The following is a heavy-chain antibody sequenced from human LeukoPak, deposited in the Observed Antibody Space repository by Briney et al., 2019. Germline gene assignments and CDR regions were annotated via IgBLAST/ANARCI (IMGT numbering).Heavy chain of an antibody. CDR2: IRPDGSDK. J-gene: IGHJ4*02. D-gene: IGHD1-26*01. V-gene: IGHV3-30*02. CDR3: AKDVVGATDY. CDR1: GFIFSTYG. Sequence: PGGSLRLSCAASGFIFSTYGMHWVRQAPGKGLEWVAFIRPDGSDKSYVGSVKGRFTISRDNSKNTLYLQMNTLRPEDTAVYYCAKDVVGATDYWGQGTLVTVSS.